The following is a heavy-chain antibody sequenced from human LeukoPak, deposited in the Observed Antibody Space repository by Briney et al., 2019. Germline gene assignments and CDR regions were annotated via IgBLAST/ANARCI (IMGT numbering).Heavy chain of an antibody. Sequence: SETLSLTCTVSGGSISSYYWSWIRQPPGKGLEWIGYIYYSGSTNYNPSLKSRVTISVDTSKNQFSLKLSSVTAADTAVYYCASDDGHCTNGVCYTWFDPWGQGTLVTVSS. CDR1: GGSISSYY. V-gene: IGHV4-59*01. CDR2: IYYSGST. CDR3: ASDDGHCTNGVCYTWFDP. J-gene: IGHJ5*02. D-gene: IGHD2-8*01.